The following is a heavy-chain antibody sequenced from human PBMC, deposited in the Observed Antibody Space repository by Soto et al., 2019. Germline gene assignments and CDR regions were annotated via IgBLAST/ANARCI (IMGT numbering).Heavy chain of an antibody. D-gene: IGHD3-10*01. CDR2: ISAYNGNT. Sequence: ASVKVSCKASGYTFTSYGISWLRQAPGQGLEWMGWISAYNGNTNYAQKLQGRVTMTTDTSTSTAYMELRSLRSDDTAVYYCARAPLLWLGELSTDYWGQGTLVTVSS. CDR1: GYTFTSYG. V-gene: IGHV1-18*01. CDR3: ARAPLLWLGELSTDY. J-gene: IGHJ4*02.